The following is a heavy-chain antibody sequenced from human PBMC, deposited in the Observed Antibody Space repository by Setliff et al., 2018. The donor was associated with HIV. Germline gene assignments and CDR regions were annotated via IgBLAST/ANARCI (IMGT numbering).Heavy chain of an antibody. Sequence: GGSLRLSCAASGFTFDDYTMHWVRQAPGKGLEWISLISWNGGSKDYAESVKGRFTISRDNSKNSLYLQMNSLGAEDTAVYYCAKDNLYSSGIYQFDYWGQGTTVTVSS. V-gene: IGHV3-43D*04. D-gene: IGHD3-10*01. CDR3: AKDNLYSSGIYQFDY. CDR2: ISWNGGSK. J-gene: IGHJ4*02. CDR1: GFTFDDYT.